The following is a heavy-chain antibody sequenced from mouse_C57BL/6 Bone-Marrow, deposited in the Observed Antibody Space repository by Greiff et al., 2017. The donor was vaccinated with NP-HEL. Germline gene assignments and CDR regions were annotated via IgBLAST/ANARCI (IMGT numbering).Heavy chain of an antibody. CDR2: IHPNSGST. D-gene: IGHD2-3*01. Sequence: QVQLQQPGAELVKPGASVKLSCKASGYTFTSYWMHWVKQRPGQGLEWIGMIHPNSGSTNYNEKFKSKATLTVDKSSSTAYMQLSSRTSEDSAVYYCARSDGYYVWFAYWGQGTLVTVSA. CDR3: ARSDGYYVWFAY. J-gene: IGHJ3*01. CDR1: GYTFTSYW. V-gene: IGHV1-64*01.